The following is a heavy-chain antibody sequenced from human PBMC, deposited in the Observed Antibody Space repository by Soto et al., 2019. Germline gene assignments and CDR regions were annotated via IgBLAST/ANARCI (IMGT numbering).Heavy chain of an antibody. V-gene: IGHV3-15*01. CDR2: IKSKTDGGTT. D-gene: IGHD1-26*01. J-gene: IGHJ6*02. CDR3: TGGGSYYYYYYGMDV. Sequence: PGGSQSLSWSASGFTFSNALMSWVRQAPGKGLEWVGRIKSKTDGGTTDYAAPVKGRFTISRDDSKNTLYLQMNSLKTEDTAVYYCTGGGSYYYYYYGMDVWGQGTTVTVS. CDR1: GFTFSNAL.